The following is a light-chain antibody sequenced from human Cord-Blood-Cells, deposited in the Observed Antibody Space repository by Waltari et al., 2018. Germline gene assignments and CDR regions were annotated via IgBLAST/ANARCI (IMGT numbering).Light chain of an antibody. CDR1: QSISSW. V-gene: IGKV1-5*03. CDR2: KAS. J-gene: IGKJ1*01. CDR3: QQYNSYTWT. Sequence: IQMTQPPSTLPASVGDRVTTTCRASQSISSWLAWYQQKPGKAPKLLIYKASSLESGVPSRFSGSGSGTEFTLTISSLQPDDFATYYCQQYNSYTWTFGQGTKVEIK.